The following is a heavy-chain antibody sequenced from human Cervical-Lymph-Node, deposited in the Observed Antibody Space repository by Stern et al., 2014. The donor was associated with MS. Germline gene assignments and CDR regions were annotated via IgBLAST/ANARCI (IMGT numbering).Heavy chain of an antibody. D-gene: IGHD2-2*02. CDR1: GGTFSSHA. J-gene: IGHJ6*02. CDR2: VIPIFGTV. V-gene: IGHV1-69*01. Sequence: QKQLVQSGAEVKKPGSSVKVSCQTSGGTFSSHAINWVRQAPGQGLEWMGGVIPIFGTVDYAQKFQGRLTITADESTNTAYMELSSLRSEDTAVYYCARDQIPYYYYGMDVWGQGTTVTVSS. CDR3: ARDQIPYYYYGMDV.